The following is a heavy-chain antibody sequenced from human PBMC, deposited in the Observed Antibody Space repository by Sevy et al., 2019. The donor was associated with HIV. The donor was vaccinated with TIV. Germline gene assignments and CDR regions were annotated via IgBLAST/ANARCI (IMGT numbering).Heavy chain of an antibody. CDR1: GFSLSTSGVG. V-gene: IGHV2-5*02. D-gene: IGHD2-15*01. CDR3: ADGNSVVAANSPDFDF. J-gene: IGHJ4*02. Sequence: SGPTLVNPTQTLTLTCTFSGFSLSTSGVGVGWIRQPPGKALEWLALSYFDDDKRYSPSLKSRHTITKDTSKNQVVLTMDNMAPVDTATYYCADGNSVVAANSPDFDFWGQGTLVTVSS. CDR2: SYFDDDK.